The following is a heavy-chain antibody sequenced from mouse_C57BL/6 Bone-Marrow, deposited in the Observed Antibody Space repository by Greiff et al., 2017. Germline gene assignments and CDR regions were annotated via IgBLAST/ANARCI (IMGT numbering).Heavy chain of an antibody. CDR1: GYTFTSYW. V-gene: IGHV1-72*01. J-gene: IGHJ3*01. CDR2: IDPNSGGT. D-gene: IGHD2-3*01. Sequence: VQLQQPGAELVKPGASVQLSCKASGYTFTSYWMHWVKQRPGRGLEWIGRIDPNSGGTKYNEKFKSKATLTVDKPSSTAYMQLSSLTSEDSAVYYCARSIEQYDGYSAWFAYWGQGTLVTVSA. CDR3: ARSIEQYDGYSAWFAY.